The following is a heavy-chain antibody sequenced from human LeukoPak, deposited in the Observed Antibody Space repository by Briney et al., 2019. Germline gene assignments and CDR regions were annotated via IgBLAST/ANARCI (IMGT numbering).Heavy chain of an antibody. Sequence: PSETLSLTCTVSGGSISRYYWSWIRQPPGKGLEWIGYIYYSGSTNYNPSLKSRVTISVDTSKNQFSLKLSSVTAADTAVYYCARRVVGASIRSRAFDIWGQGTMVTVSS. CDR2: IYYSGST. CDR3: ARRVVGASIRSRAFDI. D-gene: IGHD1-26*01. CDR1: GGSISRYY. J-gene: IGHJ3*02. V-gene: IGHV4-59*08.